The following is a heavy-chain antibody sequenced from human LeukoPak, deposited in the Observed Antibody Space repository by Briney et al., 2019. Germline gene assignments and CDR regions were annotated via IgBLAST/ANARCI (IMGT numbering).Heavy chain of an antibody. V-gene: IGHV3-21*01. CDR2: ISSGSTFI. D-gene: IGHD5-18*01. J-gene: IGHJ4*02. Sequence: GGSLRLSCAASGFTFGSFSMAWVRQAPGKGLEWVSSISSGSTFIYYTDSLKGRFTLSRDNAKNSVYLQMNGRRADDTALYYCAREAYSYNTFDYWGQGTLVTVSS. CDR1: GFTFGSFS. CDR3: AREAYSYNTFDY.